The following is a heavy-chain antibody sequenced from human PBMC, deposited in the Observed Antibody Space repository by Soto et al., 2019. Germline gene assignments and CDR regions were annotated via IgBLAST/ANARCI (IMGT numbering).Heavy chain of an antibody. J-gene: IGHJ3*01. D-gene: IGHD3-3*01. CDR3: AREPLWSGPLPLDAFDL. CDR2: FLIGGDT. Sequence: GGSLRLSCAASGLVVTDYYMSWVRQAPGKGLEWVAVFLIGGDTHYGESVKGRFTISRDNSKDTLYLQMNSLRAEDTAVYYCAREPLWSGPLPLDAFDLWGQGTMVTVSS. V-gene: IGHV3-53*01. CDR1: GLVVTDYY.